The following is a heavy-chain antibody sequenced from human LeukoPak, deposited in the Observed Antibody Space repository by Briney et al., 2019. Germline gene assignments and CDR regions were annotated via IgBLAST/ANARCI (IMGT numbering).Heavy chain of an antibody. V-gene: IGHV4-59*08. CDR2: IYYSGST. Sequence: SETLALTCTVSGGSISSYYWSWIRQPPGKGLEWIGYIYYSGSTKYNPSLKSRVTISVDTSKNQFSLKLGSVTAADTAVYYCASLTGRYYFGYWGRGTLVTVSS. CDR3: ASLTGRYYFGY. CDR1: GGSISSYY. J-gene: IGHJ4*02.